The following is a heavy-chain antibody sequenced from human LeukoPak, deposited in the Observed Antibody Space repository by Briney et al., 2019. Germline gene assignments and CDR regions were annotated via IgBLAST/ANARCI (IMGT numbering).Heavy chain of an antibody. CDR2: ISYSGST. D-gene: IGHD1-1*01. CDR1: GGSISSSSYY. CDR3: ARLLSTGTGGRGYCDY. Sequence: PSETLSLTCTVSGGSISSSSYYWGWIRPPPGKGLECTGSISYSGSTSYNPSFKSRVTISVDTSKNQFSLNLISVTAADTAVYYCARLLSTGTGGRGYCDYWGQGTLVTVST. J-gene: IGHJ4*02. V-gene: IGHV4-39*01.